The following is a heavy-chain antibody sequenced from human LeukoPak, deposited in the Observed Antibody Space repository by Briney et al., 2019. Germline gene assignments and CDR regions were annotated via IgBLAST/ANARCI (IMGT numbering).Heavy chain of an antibody. Sequence: GGSLRLSCAASGFTVSSNYMSWVRQAPGKGLEWVSVIYSGGSTYYADSVKGRFTISRDNAKNTLYLQMNTLRAEDTAVYYCVYSGNFRFDYWGQGTLVTVSS. CDR3: VYSGNFRFDY. CDR1: GFTVSSNY. D-gene: IGHD1-26*01. V-gene: IGHV3-53*01. CDR2: IYSGGST. J-gene: IGHJ4*02.